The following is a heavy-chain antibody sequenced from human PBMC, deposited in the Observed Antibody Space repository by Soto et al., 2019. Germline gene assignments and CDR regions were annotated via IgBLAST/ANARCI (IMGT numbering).Heavy chain of an antibody. D-gene: IGHD6-6*01. CDR1: GGSISSDDFY. CDR3: ARDRSNSPDYFDY. V-gene: IGHV4-30-4*01. Sequence: QVQLQESGPGLVKPSQTLSLTCTVSGGSISSDDFYWSWLRQPPGKGLEWIGYIYSSGRTSSTPSLKSRVTLSIDTSKNQFSLKLRFVSAADTAVYYCARDRSNSPDYFDYWGQGTLVTVSS. CDR2: IYSSGRT. J-gene: IGHJ4*02.